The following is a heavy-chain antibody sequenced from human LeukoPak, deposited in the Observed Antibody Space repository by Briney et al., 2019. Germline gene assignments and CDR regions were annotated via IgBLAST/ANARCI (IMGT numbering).Heavy chain of an antibody. Sequence: GGSLRLSFAASGFTFSSYSMNWVRQAPGKGLEWVSYINSASGSIYYADSVKGRFTISRDNAKNSLFLQMNSLRAEDTAVYYCARDREQWLVRRFDYWGQGTLVTVSS. V-gene: IGHV3-48*04. D-gene: IGHD6-19*01. CDR2: INSASGSI. J-gene: IGHJ4*02. CDR3: ARDREQWLVRRFDY. CDR1: GFTFSSYS.